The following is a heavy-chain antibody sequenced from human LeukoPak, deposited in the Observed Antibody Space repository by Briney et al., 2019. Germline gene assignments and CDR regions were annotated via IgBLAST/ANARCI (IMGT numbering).Heavy chain of an antibody. CDR1: GGSVSSYY. D-gene: IGHD3-22*01. J-gene: IGHJ4*02. CDR2: IYTSGST. Sequence: SETLSLTCTVSGGSVSSYYWSWIRQAAGKGLEWIGRIYTSGSTNYNPSLKSRVTMSVDTSKNQFSLKLSSVTAADTAVYYCAREGSYYYDSSGYYNFDYWGQGTLVTVSS. CDR3: AREGSYYYDSSGYYNFDY. V-gene: IGHV4-4*07.